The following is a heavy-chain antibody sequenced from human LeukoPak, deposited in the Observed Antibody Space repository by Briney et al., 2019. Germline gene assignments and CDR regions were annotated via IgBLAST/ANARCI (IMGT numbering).Heavy chain of an antibody. CDR2: INDSGKT. V-gene: IGHV4-34*01. D-gene: IGHD1-7*01. CDR3: ARRWNYGRNYYIDV. CDR1: GGSFSNYY. Sequence: PSETLSLTCAVYGGSFSNYYWSWIRKPPGKGLEWIGEINDSGKTNYNPSLMRRVTVCVDRSKKQFSLRLTSVTDTDTAVYYCARRWNYGRNYYIDVCGNGATVSVSS. J-gene: IGHJ6*03.